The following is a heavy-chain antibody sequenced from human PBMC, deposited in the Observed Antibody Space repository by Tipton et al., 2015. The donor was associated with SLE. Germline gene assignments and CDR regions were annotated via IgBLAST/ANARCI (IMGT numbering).Heavy chain of an antibody. CDR2: INHSGST. J-gene: IGHJ3*02. CDR3: ARKRNGMGI. Sequence: TLSLTCAVYGGSFSGYYWSWIRQPPGKGLEWIGEINHSGSTNYNQSLKSRVTISVDTSKNQFSLKLSSVTAANTAVYYCARKRNGMGIWGQGTMVTVSS. D-gene: IGHD5-24*01. CDR1: GGSFSGYY. V-gene: IGHV4-34*01.